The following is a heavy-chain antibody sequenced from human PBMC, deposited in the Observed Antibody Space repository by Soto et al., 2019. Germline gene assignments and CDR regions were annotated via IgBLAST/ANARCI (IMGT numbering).Heavy chain of an antibody. CDR1: GGSISSGGYS. Sequence: SETLSLTCAVSGGSISSGGYSWSWIRQPPGKGLEWIGYIYHSGSTYYNPSLKSRVTISVDRSKNQFSLKLSSVTAADTAVYYCARNMVRGDICWFDPWGQGTLVTFSS. J-gene: IGHJ5*02. CDR2: IYHSGST. CDR3: ARNMVRGDICWFDP. V-gene: IGHV4-30-2*01. D-gene: IGHD3-10*01.